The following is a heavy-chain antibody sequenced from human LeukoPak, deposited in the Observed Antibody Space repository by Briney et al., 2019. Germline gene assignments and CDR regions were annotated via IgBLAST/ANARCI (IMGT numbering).Heavy chain of an antibody. J-gene: IGHJ4*02. Sequence: GASVKVSCKASGGTFSSYAISWVRQAPGQGLEWMGRIIPILGIANYAQKFQGRVTITADKSTSTAYMELSSLRSEDTAVYYCARDRYYYDSSGSNFDYWGQGTLVTVSS. CDR1: GGTFSSYA. CDR3: ARDRYYYDSSGSNFDY. D-gene: IGHD3-22*01. V-gene: IGHV1-69*04. CDR2: IIPILGIA.